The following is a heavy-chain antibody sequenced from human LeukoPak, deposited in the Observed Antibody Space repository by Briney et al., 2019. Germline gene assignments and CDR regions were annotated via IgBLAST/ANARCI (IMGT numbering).Heavy chain of an antibody. D-gene: IGHD6-13*01. CDR2: IYDDGST. CDR1: GFTVRTNY. J-gene: IGHJ5*02. CDR3: ARAARQQLVRDWFDP. Sequence: GGSLRLSCAASGFTVRTNYMSWVRQAPGKGLEWVSVIYDDGSTYYADSVKGRFTISRDNSKNTLYLQMNSLRAEDTAVYYCARAARQQLVRDWFDPWGQGTLVTVSS. V-gene: IGHV3-53*01.